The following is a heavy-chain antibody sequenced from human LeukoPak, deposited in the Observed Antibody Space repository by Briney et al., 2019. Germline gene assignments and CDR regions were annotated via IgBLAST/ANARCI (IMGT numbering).Heavy chain of an antibody. J-gene: IGHJ4*02. V-gene: IGHV4-59*08. D-gene: IGHD6-19*01. CDR1: GGSLNSHY. CDR2: IYYTGKN. Sequence: SETLSLTCAVSGGSLNSHYWGWIRQPPGKGLQWIGDIYYTGKNNYNPSLKSRLTISLDTSKDHLSLNLTSVVAADPAIYYCVRRDTGWNYFDYWGQGILVTVSS. CDR3: VRRDTGWNYFDY.